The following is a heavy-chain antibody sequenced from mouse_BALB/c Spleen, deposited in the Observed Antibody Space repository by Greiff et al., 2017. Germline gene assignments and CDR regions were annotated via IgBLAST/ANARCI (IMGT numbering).Heavy chain of an antibody. Sequence: EVKLMESGPGLVKPSQSLSLTCTVTGYSITSDYAWNWIRQFPGNKLEWMGYISYSGSTSYNPSLKSRISITRDTSKNQFFLQLNSVTTEDTATYYCARSFYDYGGGFGYAMDYWGQGTSVTVSS. CDR2: ISYSGST. D-gene: IGHD2-4*01. CDR1: GYSITSDYA. CDR3: ARSFYDYGGGFGYAMDY. V-gene: IGHV3-2*02. J-gene: IGHJ4*01.